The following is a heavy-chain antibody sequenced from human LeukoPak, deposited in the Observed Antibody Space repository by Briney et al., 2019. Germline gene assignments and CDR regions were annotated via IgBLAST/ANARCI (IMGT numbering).Heavy chain of an antibody. CDR3: ARAPRGYSYRPYYYCYYYMDV. CDR2: IYSGGST. V-gene: IGHV3-66*01. D-gene: IGHD5-18*01. CDR1: EFSVGSNY. J-gene: IGHJ6*03. Sequence: GGSLRLSCAASEFSVGSNYMTWVRQAPGKGLEWVSLIYSGGSTYYADSVKGRFTISRDNAKNSLYLQMNSLRAEDTAVYYCARAPRGYSYRPYYYCYYYMDVWGKGTTVTVSS.